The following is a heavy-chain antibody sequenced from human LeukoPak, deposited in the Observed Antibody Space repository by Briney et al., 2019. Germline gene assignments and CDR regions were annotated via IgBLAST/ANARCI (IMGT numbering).Heavy chain of an antibody. Sequence: GGSLRLSCAASGFTFSSYWMHWVRQAPGRGLVWVSRINSDGSNTNYADSVKGRFTISRDNAKNTLYLQMNSLRAEDTAVYYCARSWGYYFDYWGQGTLVTVSS. CDR1: GFTFSSYW. CDR2: INSDGSNT. D-gene: IGHD3-16*01. CDR3: ARSWGYYFDY. J-gene: IGHJ4*02. V-gene: IGHV3-74*01.